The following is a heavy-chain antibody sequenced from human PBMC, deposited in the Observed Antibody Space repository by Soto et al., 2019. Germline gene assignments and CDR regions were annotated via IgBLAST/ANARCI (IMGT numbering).Heavy chain of an antibody. Sequence: EIQLLESGGGLVQPGGSLRLSCAASGFAFNIHGMTWVRQAPGRGLEWISSIGGGEPYYADSVKGRLTISSDDSKNMVYRQMNSMRVEDTATYYCAKDGVPGNGKWDWPDPRGHVAVVIVSS. CDR1: GFAFNIHG. D-gene: IGHD1-26*01. V-gene: IGHV3-23*01. CDR3: AKDGVPGNGKWDWPDP. CDR2: IGGGEP. J-gene: IGHJ5*02.